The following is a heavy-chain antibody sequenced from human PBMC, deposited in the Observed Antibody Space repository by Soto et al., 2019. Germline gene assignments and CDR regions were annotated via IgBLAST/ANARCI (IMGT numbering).Heavy chain of an antibody. CDR2: ISYDGSNK. D-gene: IGHD6-25*01. Sequence: GGSLRLSCAASGFTFSSYGMHWVRQAPGKGLEWVAVISYDGSNKYYADSVKGRFTISRDNSKNTLYLQMNSLRAEDTAVYYCAKIAAGTNNWFDPWGQGTLVTVSS. CDR1: GFTFSSYG. J-gene: IGHJ5*02. CDR3: AKIAAGTNNWFDP. V-gene: IGHV3-30*18.